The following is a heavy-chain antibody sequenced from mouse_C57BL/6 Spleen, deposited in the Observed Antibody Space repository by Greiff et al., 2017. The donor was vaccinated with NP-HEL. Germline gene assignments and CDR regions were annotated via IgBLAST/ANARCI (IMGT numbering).Heavy chain of an antibody. J-gene: IGHJ4*01. D-gene: IGHD2-3*01. V-gene: IGHV1-26*01. CDR2: INPNNGGT. CDR1: GYTFTDYY. CDR3: ARQRDGYRYYAMDY. Sequence: EVQLQQSGPELVKPGASVKISCKASGYTFTDYYMNWVKQSHGKSLEWIGDINPNNGGTSYNQKFKGKATLTVDKSSSTAYMELRSLTSEDSAVYYCARQRDGYRYYAMDYWGQGTSVTVSS.